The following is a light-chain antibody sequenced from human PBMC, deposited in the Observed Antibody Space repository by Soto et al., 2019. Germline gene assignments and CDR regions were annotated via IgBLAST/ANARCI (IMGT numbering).Light chain of an antibody. CDR2: DAS. CDR3: QQYNNWRT. Sequence: EIVMTQSPATLSVSPGERATLSCRASQSVSSNLAWYQQKPGQAPRLLIHDASTRATGTPARFSGSGSGTEFTITISSLQSEDSAVYYCQQYNNWRTFGQGTKVEIK. V-gene: IGKV3-15*01. J-gene: IGKJ1*01. CDR1: QSVSSN.